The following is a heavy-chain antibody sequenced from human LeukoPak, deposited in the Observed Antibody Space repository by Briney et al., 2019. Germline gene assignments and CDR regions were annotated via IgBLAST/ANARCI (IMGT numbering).Heavy chain of an antibody. D-gene: IGHD6-13*01. CDR2: ISDSGRTI. J-gene: IGHJ4*02. V-gene: IGHV3-11*01. CDR1: GFTFSDYY. Sequence: GGSLRLSCAASGFTFSDYYMSWIRQAPGKGLEWVSHISDSGRTIYYADSVKGRFTISRDNAKNSLYLQMNSLRAEDTAVYYCARRAKRELVPLNAFDYWGQGTLVTVSS. CDR3: ARRAKRELVPLNAFDY.